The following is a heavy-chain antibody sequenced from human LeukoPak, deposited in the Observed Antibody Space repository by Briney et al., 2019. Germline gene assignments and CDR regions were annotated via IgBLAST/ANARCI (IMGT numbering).Heavy chain of an antibody. CDR3: ARDSSDYLTYFDY. Sequence: GGSLRLSCAASGFTFSRYWMHWVRQAPGKGLMWVSRISSDGSSTTYADSVKGRFTISRDNSENTLYLQMNSLRAEDTAVYYCARDSSDYLTYFDYWGQGTLVTVSS. CDR2: ISSDGSST. V-gene: IGHV3-74*03. CDR1: GFTFSRYW. D-gene: IGHD3-22*01. J-gene: IGHJ4*02.